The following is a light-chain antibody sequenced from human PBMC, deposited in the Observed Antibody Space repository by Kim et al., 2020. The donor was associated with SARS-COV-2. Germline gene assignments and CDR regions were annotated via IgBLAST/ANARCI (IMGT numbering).Light chain of an antibody. Sequence: DIQMTQSPSSLSASVGDTVTITCRASQDISDFLAWYQQKPGEVPKLLIYATSIWQSGVPSRFSGSGSGTDFTLTISRVQPEDIATYYCQKYDNVPHTFGQGTRLEIK. J-gene: IGKJ5*01. CDR3: QKYDNVPHT. CDR1: QDISDF. CDR2: ATS. V-gene: IGKV1-27*01.